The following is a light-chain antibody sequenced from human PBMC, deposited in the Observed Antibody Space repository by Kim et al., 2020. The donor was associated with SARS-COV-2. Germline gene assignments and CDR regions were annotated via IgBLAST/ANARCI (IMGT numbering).Light chain of an antibody. CDR2: VAS. J-gene: IGKJ2*01. CDR3: QQLNTFPYT. V-gene: IGKV1-9*01. Sequence: STSVGDRVTITCRASQDISSYLGLYQQKTGKAPKLLIYVASTLQSGVPSRFSGSGSGTDFTLTISSLQPEDFATYYCQQLNTFPYTFGQGTKLEI. CDR1: QDISSY.